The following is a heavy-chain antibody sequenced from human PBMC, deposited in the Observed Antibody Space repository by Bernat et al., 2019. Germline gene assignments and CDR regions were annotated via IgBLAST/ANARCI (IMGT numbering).Heavy chain of an antibody. J-gene: IGHJ4*02. CDR2: IWYDGSNK. V-gene: IGHV3-33*01. CDR3: ASSYCSGGSCYSNFDY. D-gene: IGHD2-15*01. CDR1: GFTFSSYG. Sequence: QVQLVESGGGVVQPGRSLRLSCAASGFTFSSYGMHWVRQAPGKGLEWVAVIWYDGSNKYYADSVKGRFTISRDNSKNMLYLQMNSLRAEDTAVYYCASSYCSGGSCYSNFDYWGQETLVTVSS.